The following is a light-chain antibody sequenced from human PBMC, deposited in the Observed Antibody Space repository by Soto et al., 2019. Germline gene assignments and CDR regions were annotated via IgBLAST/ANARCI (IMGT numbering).Light chain of an antibody. CDR2: GVS. CDR1: QSVSSN. V-gene: IGKV3-15*01. CDR3: QQYNNWPPWT. Sequence: TVMTQSPATLSVSPGQRATLSCRASQSVSSNLAWYQQKPGQAPRLLIYGVSTRATDIPARFSGSGSGTEFTITISSLQSEDFAVYYCQQYNNWPPWTFGQGTKVEIK. J-gene: IGKJ1*01.